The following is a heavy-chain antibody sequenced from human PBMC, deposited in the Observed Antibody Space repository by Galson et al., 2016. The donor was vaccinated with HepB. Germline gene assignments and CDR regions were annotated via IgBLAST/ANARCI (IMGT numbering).Heavy chain of an antibody. Sequence: SLRLSCAGSGFSFSSYGMNWVRQAPGKGLEGISYMSSGSSTMYYADSVKGRFTVSRDNAKKSLYLEMNGLRAEDTAVYYCARRYSGAPGYWGQGTLVIVSS. J-gene: IGHJ4*02. CDR2: MSSGSSTM. CDR3: ARRYSGAPGY. D-gene: IGHD5-12*01. V-gene: IGHV3-48*01. CDR1: GFSFSSYG.